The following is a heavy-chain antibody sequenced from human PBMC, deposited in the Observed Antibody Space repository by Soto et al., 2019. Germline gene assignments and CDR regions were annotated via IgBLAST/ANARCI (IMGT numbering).Heavy chain of an antibody. J-gene: IGHJ6*02. CDR2: ISYDGSNK. CDR1: GFTFSSYG. CDR3: ANSLYGSGSYYNHYYGMDV. V-gene: IGHV3-30*18. Sequence: GGSLRLSCAASGFTFSSYGMHWVRQAPGKGLEWVAVISYDGSNKYYADSVKGRFTISRDNSKNTLYLQMNSLRAEDTAVYYCANSLYGSGSYYNHYYGMDVWGQGTTVTVSS. D-gene: IGHD3-10*01.